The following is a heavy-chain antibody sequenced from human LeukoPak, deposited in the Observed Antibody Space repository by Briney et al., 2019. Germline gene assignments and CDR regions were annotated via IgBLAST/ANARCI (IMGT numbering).Heavy chain of an antibody. CDR1: GCSFSSYC. CDR2: IKQDGREK. Sequence: GGSLTLSCPASGCSFSSYCLSWVRQPPGKGLEWVANIKQDGREKYYVDSMNDRFTISRDNAKNSLYLKMNSLRAEDTAVYYCAKVGIGDSVSRDYYFMDVWGKGTTVTISS. CDR3: AKVGIGDSVSRDYYFMDV. D-gene: IGHD3-10*01. J-gene: IGHJ6*03. V-gene: IGHV3-7*01.